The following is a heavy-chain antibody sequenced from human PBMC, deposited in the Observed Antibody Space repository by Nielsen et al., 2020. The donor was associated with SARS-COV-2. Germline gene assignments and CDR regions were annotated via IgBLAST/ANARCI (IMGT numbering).Heavy chain of an antibody. CDR3: AKAGGVLVTAAKRYFDY. V-gene: IGHV3-23*01. Sequence: GESLKISCAASGFTFSTYWMHWVRQAPGKGLEWVSNIGAGGVSRDYADSVKGRFTISRDNSKNTLYLQMNSLRAEDTAKYYCAKAGGVLVTAAKRYFDYWGQGTLVTVSS. CDR2: IGAGGVSR. CDR1: GFTFSTYW. D-gene: IGHD2-2*01. J-gene: IGHJ4*01.